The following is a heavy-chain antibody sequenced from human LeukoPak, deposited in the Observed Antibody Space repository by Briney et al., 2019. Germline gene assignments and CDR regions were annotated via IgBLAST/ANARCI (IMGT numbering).Heavy chain of an antibody. Sequence: SQTLSLTCGISGDSVAVNRDVWNWIRQSPSRGLEWLGRTYYKSKWHIYYAVSVKSRITIRPDTSKNQLSLQLNSVTPEDTAVYYCARDADWGYDAFDIWGQGTMVTVSS. CDR2: TYYKSKWHI. D-gene: IGHD7-27*01. CDR3: ARDADWGYDAFDI. V-gene: IGHV6-1*01. CDR1: GDSVAVNRDV. J-gene: IGHJ3*02.